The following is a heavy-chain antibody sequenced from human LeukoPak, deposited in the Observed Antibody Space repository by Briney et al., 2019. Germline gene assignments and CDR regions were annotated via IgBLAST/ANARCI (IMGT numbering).Heavy chain of an antibody. CDR2: IYSGGST. CDR1: GFTISSNY. CDR3: ARADDFWSGGGFDY. Sequence: PGGSLRLSCAASGFTISSNYMNWVRQAPGKGLEWVSAIYSGGSTYYADSVKGRFTICRDNSKNTLYLQMNSLRAEDTAVYYCARADDFWSGGGFDYWGQGTLVTVSS. J-gene: IGHJ4*02. D-gene: IGHD3-3*01. V-gene: IGHV3-66*02.